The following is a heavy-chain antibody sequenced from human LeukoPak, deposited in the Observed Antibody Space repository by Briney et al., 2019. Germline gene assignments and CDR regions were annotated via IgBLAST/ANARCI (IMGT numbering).Heavy chain of an antibody. CDR2: IYYSGSA. CDR1: GGSISSYY. V-gene: IGHV4-59*12. CDR3: AREKVGLRRGYYFDY. J-gene: IGHJ4*02. D-gene: IGHD1-26*01. Sequence: SETLSLTCTVSGGSISSYYWSWIRQPPGKGLEWIGYIYYSGSANYNPSLKSRVTISVDTSKNQFSLKVSSVTAADTAVYYCAREKVGLRRGYYFDYWGQGTLVTVSS.